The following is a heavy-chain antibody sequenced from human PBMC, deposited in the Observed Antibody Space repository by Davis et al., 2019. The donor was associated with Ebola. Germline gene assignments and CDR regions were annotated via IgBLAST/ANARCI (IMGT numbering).Heavy chain of an antibody. J-gene: IGHJ3*02. CDR1: GGSISPYY. CDR3: AREGGDGYADGAFDI. D-gene: IGHD5-24*01. Sequence: SETLSLTCAVSGGSISPYYWSWIRQPPGKGLEWIGYVYYNGATNYNPSLESRVTISVDRTRNQFSLELASVTAADTAVYYCAREGGDGYADGAFDIWGQGTMVTVSS. CDR2: VYYNGAT. V-gene: IGHV4-59*01.